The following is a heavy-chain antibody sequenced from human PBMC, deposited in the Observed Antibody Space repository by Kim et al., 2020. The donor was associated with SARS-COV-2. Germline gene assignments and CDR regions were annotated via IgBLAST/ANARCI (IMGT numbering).Heavy chain of an antibody. CDR3: ARSITMVRGVNQIDS. D-gene: IGHD3-10*01. Sequence: PSLKSRVTISVDTSKNKFTLKLSSVTAADTAVYYCARSITMVRGVNQIDSWGQGTLVTVSS. J-gene: IGHJ4*02. V-gene: IGHV4-39*06.